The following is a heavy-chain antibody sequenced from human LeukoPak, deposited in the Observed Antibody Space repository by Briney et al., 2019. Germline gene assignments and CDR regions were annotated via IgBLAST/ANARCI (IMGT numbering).Heavy chain of an antibody. J-gene: IGHJ5*02. CDR2: FYTSGST. CDR1: GGSINGYY. CDR3: ARDSCSSTSCCNNWFDP. Sequence: SETLSLTCIVSGGSINGYYWSWIRQPAGKGLEWIGRFYTSGSTNYNPSLKSRVTMSVDKSKNQFSLKLNSVTAADTAVYYCARDSCSSTSCCNNWFDPWGQGTLVTVSS. D-gene: IGHD2-2*01. V-gene: IGHV4-4*07.